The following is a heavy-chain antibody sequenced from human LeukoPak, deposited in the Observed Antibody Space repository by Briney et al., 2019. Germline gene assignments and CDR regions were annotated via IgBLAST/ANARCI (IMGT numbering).Heavy chain of an antibody. J-gene: IGHJ4*02. V-gene: IGHV4-59*08. CDR2: IYSSGRT. D-gene: IGHD3-22*01. CDR1: GGSFSGYY. CDR3: ARHYPRLAGAFDS. Sequence: SETLSLTCSVSGGSFSGYYLNWIRLSPGKGLEWTAFIYSSGRTSYNPSLQSRVTISVDTSKNQVSLNLNSVTAADTAVYYCARHYPRLAGAFDSWGQGTLVIVSS.